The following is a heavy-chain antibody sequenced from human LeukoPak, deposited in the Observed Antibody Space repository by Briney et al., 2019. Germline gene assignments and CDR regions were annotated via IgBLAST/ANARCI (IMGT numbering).Heavy chain of an antibody. J-gene: IGHJ4*02. CDR1: GFTVSTNY. Sequence: PGGSLRLSCAASGFTVSTNYMSWVRQAPGKGLGWVSVIYSGGSTYYADSVKGRFTISRDTSNNTLYLQMNSLRAEDTAVYYCARGLYSSGWYTNDYWGQGTLVTVSS. CDR2: IYSGGST. CDR3: ARGLYSSGWYTNDY. V-gene: IGHV3-66*01. D-gene: IGHD6-19*01.